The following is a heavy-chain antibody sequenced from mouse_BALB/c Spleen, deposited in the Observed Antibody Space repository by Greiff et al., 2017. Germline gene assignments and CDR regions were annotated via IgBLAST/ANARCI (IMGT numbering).Heavy chain of an antibody. CDR2: IWAGGST. Sequence: VQLQESGPGLVAPSQSLSITCTVSGFSLTSYGVHWVRQPPGKGLEWLGVIWAGGSTNYNSALMSRLSISKDNSKSQVFLKMNSLQTDDTAMYYCAREGTYGSSLYYFDYWGQGTTLTVSS. J-gene: IGHJ2*01. CDR3: AREGTYGSSLYYFDY. V-gene: IGHV2-9*02. D-gene: IGHD1-1*01. CDR1: GFSLTSYG.